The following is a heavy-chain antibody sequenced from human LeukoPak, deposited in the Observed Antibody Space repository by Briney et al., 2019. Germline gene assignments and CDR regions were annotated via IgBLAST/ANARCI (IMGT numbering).Heavy chain of an antibody. CDR3: AKDVWDIVVVVAAPVDY. D-gene: IGHD2-15*01. CDR2: ISGSGGST. CDR1: GFTFSSYA. Sequence: GGSLRLSCAASGFTFSSYAMSWVRQAPGKGLGWVSAISGSGGSTYYADSVKGRFTISRDNSKNTLYLQMNSLRAEDTAVYYCAKDVWDIVVVVAAPVDYWGQGTLVTVSS. J-gene: IGHJ4*02. V-gene: IGHV3-23*01.